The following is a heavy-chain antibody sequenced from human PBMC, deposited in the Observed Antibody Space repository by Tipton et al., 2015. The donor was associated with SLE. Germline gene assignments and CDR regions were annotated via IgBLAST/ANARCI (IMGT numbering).Heavy chain of an antibody. J-gene: IGHJ3*02. CDR2: IRGKPNSYAT. CDR3: TSSSTALRADAFDI. Sequence: SLRLSCAASGFTFSGSAMHWVRQASGKGLEWVGRIRGKPNSYATAYAASMKGRFTISRDDSKNTAYLQMNSLKTEDMAVYYCTSSSTALRADAFDIWGPGTMVTVSS. V-gene: IGHV3-73*01. D-gene: IGHD6-6*01. CDR1: GFTFSGSA.